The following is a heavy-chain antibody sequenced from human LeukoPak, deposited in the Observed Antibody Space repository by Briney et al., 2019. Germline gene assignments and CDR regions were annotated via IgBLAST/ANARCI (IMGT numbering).Heavy chain of an antibody. CDR2: INPNSGGT. CDR3: ARSYDFWSGYSQDNWFDP. V-gene: IGHV1-2*02. CDR1: GYTFTSYG. J-gene: IGHJ5*02. D-gene: IGHD3-3*01. Sequence: GASVKVSCKASGYTFTSYGISWVRQAPGQGLEWMGWINPNSGGTNYAQKFQGRVTMTRDTSISTAYMELSRLRSDDTAVYYCARSYDFWSGYSQDNWFDPWGQGTLVTVSS.